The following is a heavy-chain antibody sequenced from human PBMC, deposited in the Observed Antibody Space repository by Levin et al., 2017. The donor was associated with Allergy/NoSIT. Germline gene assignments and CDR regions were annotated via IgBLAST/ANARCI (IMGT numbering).Heavy chain of an antibody. CDR3: TTSDSSSFKRVY. D-gene: IGHD6-13*01. CDR1: GFTFSNAW. Sequence: GGSLRLSCAASGFTFSNAWMSWVRQAPGKGLEWVGRIKSKTDGGTTDYAAPVKGRFTISRDDSKNTLYLQMNSLKTEDTAVYYCTTSDSSSFKRVYWGQGTLVTVSS. CDR2: IKSKTDGGTT. V-gene: IGHV3-15*01. J-gene: IGHJ4*02.